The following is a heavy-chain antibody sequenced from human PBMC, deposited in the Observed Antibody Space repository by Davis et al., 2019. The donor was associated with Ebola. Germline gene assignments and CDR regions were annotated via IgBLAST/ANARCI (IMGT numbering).Heavy chain of an antibody. J-gene: IGHJ6*04. Sequence: ASVKVSRMASGYTFTSYAMNWVRQAPGQGLEWMGWINTNTGNPTYAQGFTGRFVFSLDTSVSTAYLQISSLKAEDTAVYYCARFRVAGSSYYYYGMDVWGKGTTVTVSS. CDR2: INTNTGNP. CDR3: ARFRVAGSSYYYYGMDV. V-gene: IGHV7-4-1*02. CDR1: GYTFTSYA. D-gene: IGHD6-19*01.